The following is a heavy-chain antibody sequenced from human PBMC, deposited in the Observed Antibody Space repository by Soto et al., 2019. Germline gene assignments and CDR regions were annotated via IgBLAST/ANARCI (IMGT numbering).Heavy chain of an antibody. CDR3: TTVHSSSWTDFDY. V-gene: IGHV3-15*01. J-gene: IGHJ4*02. CDR1: GFTFSNAW. CDR2: IKSKTDGGTT. Sequence: EVQLVESGGGLVKPGGSLRLSCAASGFTFSNAWMSWVRQAPGKGLEWVGRIKSKTDGGTTDYAAPVKGRFTISRDDSKNTLYLQMNSLKTEDTAVYYCTTVHSSSWTDFDYWGQGTLVTVSS. D-gene: IGHD6-13*01.